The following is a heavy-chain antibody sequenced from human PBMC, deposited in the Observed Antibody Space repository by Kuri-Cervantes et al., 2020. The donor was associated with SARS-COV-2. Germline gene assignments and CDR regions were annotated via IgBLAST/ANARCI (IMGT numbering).Heavy chain of an antibody. CDR3: TTSITMIVVVTSTDAFDI. CDR2: IKSKTDGGTT. D-gene: IGHD3-22*01. J-gene: IGHJ3*02. CDR1: GFTFGGYA. V-gene: IGHV3-15*01. Sequence: GGSLRLSCTASGFTFGGYAMSWVRQAPGKGLEWVGRIKSKTDGGTTDYAAPVKGRFTISRDDSKNTLYLQMNSLKTEDTAVYYCTTSITMIVVVTSTDAFDIWGQGTMVTVSS.